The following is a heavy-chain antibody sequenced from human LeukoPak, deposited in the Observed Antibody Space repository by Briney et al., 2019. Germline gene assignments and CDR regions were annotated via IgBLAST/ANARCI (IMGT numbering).Heavy chain of an antibody. CDR2: ITSNGGST. Sequence: GGSLRLSCAASGFTFSGYPMHWVRQAPGKGLEFVSAITSNGGSTYYANSVKDRFTISRDNSKNTLYLQMGSLRAEDMAVYYCARDKRNSSGWYAAFDIWGQGTMVTVPS. D-gene: IGHD6-19*01. CDR3: ARDKRNSSGWYAAFDI. J-gene: IGHJ3*02. CDR1: GFTFSGYP. V-gene: IGHV3-64*01.